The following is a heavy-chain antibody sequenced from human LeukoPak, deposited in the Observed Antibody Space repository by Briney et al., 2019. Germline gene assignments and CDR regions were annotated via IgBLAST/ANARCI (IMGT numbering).Heavy chain of an antibody. V-gene: IGHV4-61*02. J-gene: IGHJ4*02. CDR1: GGSISSGSYY. D-gene: IGHD6-19*01. Sequence: NSSQTLSLTCTVSGGSISSGSYYWSWIRQPAGKGLEWIGCIYTSGSTNYSPSLKSRVTISVDTSKNQFSLKLSSVTAADTGVYYCARGDSRGWRLGFDYWGQGTLVTVSS. CDR2: IYTSGST. CDR3: ARGDSRGWRLGFDY.